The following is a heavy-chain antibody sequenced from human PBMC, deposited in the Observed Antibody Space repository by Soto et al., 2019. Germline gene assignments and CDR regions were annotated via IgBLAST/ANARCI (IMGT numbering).Heavy chain of an antibody. CDR1: GGTFSSYA. Sequence: QVQLVQSGAEVKKPGSSVKVSCKASGGTFSSYAISWVRQAPGQGLEWMGGIIPIFGTANYAQKFQGRVTITADESTSTAYMELSSLRSEDTAVYYCATPIYYGPGDYYYYYGMDVWGQGTTVTVSS. CDR2: IIPIFGTA. D-gene: IGHD3-16*01. J-gene: IGHJ6*02. CDR3: ATPIYYGPGDYYYYYGMDV. V-gene: IGHV1-69*12.